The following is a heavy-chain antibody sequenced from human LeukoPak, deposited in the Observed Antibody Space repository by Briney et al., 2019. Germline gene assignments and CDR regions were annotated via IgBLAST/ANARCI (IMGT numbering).Heavy chain of an antibody. Sequence: GESLKISCKGSGYSFTSYWISWARQMPGKGLEWMGRIDPSDSYTNYSPSFQGHVTISADKSISTAYLQWSSPKASDTAMYYCAMEGELPHFDYWGQGTLVTVSS. CDR1: GYSFTSYW. J-gene: IGHJ4*02. CDR3: AMEGELPHFDY. CDR2: IDPSDSYT. D-gene: IGHD1-26*01. V-gene: IGHV5-10-1*01.